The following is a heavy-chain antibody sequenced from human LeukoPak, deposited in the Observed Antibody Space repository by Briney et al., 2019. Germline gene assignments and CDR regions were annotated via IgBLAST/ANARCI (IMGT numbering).Heavy chain of an antibody. J-gene: IGHJ4*02. CDR2: IYHSGTT. CDR1: GHSISSGYY. Sequence: SETLSLTCTVSGHSISSGYYWGWVRQPPGKGLEWIGSIYHSGTTYYNPSLKSRVTISVDTSKNQFFLRLSSLIAADTVVYYCARDRVAVAAPDSWGQGTLVTVSS. D-gene: IGHD6-19*01. V-gene: IGHV4-38-2*02. CDR3: ARDRVAVAAPDS.